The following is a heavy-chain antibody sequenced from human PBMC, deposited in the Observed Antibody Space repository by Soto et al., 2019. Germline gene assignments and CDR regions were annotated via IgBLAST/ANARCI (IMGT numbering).Heavy chain of an antibody. CDR2: IYHGGTT. CDR3: EKAHVMVVAGSTFGY. V-gene: IGHV4-38-2*02. Sequence: SETLSLTCTVSGYSISSGSYWGWIRQPPGKGPGWIASIYHGGTTFYNPSLKSRVTVSVDKSNNQFSLKLRSVTAADTAVYYCEKAHVMVVAGSTFGYWGHGTLVTVSS. CDR1: GYSISSGSY. J-gene: IGHJ4*01. D-gene: IGHD6-19*01.